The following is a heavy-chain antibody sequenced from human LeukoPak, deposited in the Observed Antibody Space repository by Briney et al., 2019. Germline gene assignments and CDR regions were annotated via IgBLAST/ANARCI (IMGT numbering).Heavy chain of an antibody. D-gene: IGHD2/OR15-2a*01. V-gene: IGHV1-2*04. CDR2: INPNSGGT. CDR3: ARASSYYVYDFQH. CDR1: GYTLTGYY. J-gene: IGHJ1*01. Sequence: ASVKVSCKASGYTLTGYYMHWVRQAPGQGLEWMGWINPNSGGTNYAQKFQGWVTMTRDTSISTAYMELSRLRSDDTAVYYCARASSYYVYDFQHWGQGTLVTVSS.